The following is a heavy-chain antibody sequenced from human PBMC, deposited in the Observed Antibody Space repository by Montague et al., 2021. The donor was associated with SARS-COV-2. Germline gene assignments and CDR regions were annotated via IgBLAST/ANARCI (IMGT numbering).Heavy chain of an antibody. CDR1: GFTFRSYW. Sequence: SLRPSCAASGFTFRSYWMHWVRQVPGRGLVWVSCIRPDGTSTHYAASVKGRFIISRDNAKNTLSLEMTNLRVDDTAIYYCVRPLWFGDSDYYFESWGQGTLVSVSS. J-gene: IGHJ4*02. CDR2: IRPDGTST. D-gene: IGHD3-10*01. V-gene: IGHV3-74*01. CDR3: VRPLWFGDSDYYFES.